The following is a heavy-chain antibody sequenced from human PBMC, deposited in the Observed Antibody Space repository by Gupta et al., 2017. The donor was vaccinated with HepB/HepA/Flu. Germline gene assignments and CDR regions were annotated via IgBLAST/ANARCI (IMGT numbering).Heavy chain of an antibody. CDR2: ISWNSGSI. Sequence: EVQLVESGGGLVQPGRSLRLSCAASGFTFDDYAMHWVRQAPGKGLEWVSGISWNSGSIGYADSVKGRFTISRDNAKNSLYLQMNSLRAEDMALYYCAKDVGSAAAGTIDYWGQGTLVTVSS. D-gene: IGHD6-13*01. J-gene: IGHJ4*02. CDR1: GFTFDDYA. V-gene: IGHV3-9*03. CDR3: AKDVGSAAAGTIDY.